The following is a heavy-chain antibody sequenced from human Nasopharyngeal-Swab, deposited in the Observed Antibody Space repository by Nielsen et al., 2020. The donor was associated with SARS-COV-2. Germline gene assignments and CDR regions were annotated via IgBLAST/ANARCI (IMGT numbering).Heavy chain of an antibody. D-gene: IGHD3-10*01. CDR3: AKAITMVRGVTYGMDV. Sequence: GGSLILSCAASGFTFDDYAMHWVRQAPGKGLEWVSGISWNSGSIGYADSVKGRFTISRDNAKNSLYLQMNSLRAEDTALYYCAKAITMVRGVTYGMDVWGQGTTVTVSS. V-gene: IGHV3-9*01. J-gene: IGHJ6*02. CDR1: GFTFDDYA. CDR2: ISWNSGSI.